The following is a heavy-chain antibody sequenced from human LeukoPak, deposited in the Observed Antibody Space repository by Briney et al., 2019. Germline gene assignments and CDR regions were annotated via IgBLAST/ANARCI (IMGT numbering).Heavy chain of an antibody. CDR1: GFTFSNYW. J-gene: IGHJ4*02. Sequence: GGSLRLSCAASGFTFSNYWMSWVRQAPGKGLEWVANIKYDGSDKYYVASVKGRFTISRDNAKNSLYLQMDSLRAEDTAVYYCARDSYYSSDYWGQGTLVTVSS. CDR3: ARDSYYSSDY. D-gene: IGHD2/OR15-2a*01. CDR2: IKYDGSDK. V-gene: IGHV3-7*05.